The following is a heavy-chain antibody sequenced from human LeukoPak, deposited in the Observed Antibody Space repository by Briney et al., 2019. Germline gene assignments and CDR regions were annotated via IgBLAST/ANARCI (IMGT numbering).Heavy chain of an antibody. V-gene: IGHV3-9*01. CDR2: ISWNSGSM. Sequence: GGSLRLSCAASGFTFDDYAMHWVRQAPGKGLEWVSGISWNSGSMGYADSVKGRLTISRDNAKNSLYLQMNSLRAEDTALYYCAKDAAATTRYYYYMDVWGKGTTVTVSS. D-gene: IGHD2-15*01. CDR3: AKDAAATTRYYYYMDV. J-gene: IGHJ6*03. CDR1: GFTFDDYA.